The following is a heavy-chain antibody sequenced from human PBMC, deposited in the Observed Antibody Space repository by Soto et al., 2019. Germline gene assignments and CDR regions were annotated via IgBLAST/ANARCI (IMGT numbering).Heavy chain of an antibody. Sequence: KTGGSLRLSCTASGFTFGDYAMSWFRQAPGKGLEWVGFIRSKAYGGTTEYDASVKGRFTISRDDSKSIAYLQMMSLKTEATAVYYCTRDGPSAYGYYFDDWGQGTQVTVCS. V-gene: IGHV3-49*05. CDR2: IRSKAYGGTT. D-gene: IGHD3-16*01. CDR1: GFTFGDYA. CDR3: TRDGPSAYGYYFDD. J-gene: IGHJ4*02.